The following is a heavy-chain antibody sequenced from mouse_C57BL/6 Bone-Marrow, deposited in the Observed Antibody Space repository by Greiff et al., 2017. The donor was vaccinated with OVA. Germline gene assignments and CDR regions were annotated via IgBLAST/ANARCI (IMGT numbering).Heavy chain of an antibody. CDR3: ARRGLYGPYFDY. V-gene: IGHV8-8*01. CDR2: IWWDDDK. CDR1: GFSLSTFGMG. D-gene: IGHD1-1*01. Sequence: QVTLKVSGPGILQPSQTLSLTCSFSGFSLSTFGMGVGWIRQPSGKGLEWLAHIWWDDDKYYNPALKSRLTISKETSKNQGCLKIANGDTAETATDYCARRGLYGPYFDYWGQGTTLTVSS. J-gene: IGHJ2*01.